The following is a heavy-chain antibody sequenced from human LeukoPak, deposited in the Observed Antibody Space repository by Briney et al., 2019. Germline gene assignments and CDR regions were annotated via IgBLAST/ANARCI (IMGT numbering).Heavy chain of an antibody. Sequence: GGSLRLSCAASGFTFSSYAMHWVRQAPGKGLEWVAVISYDGSNKYYADSVKGRFTISRDSSKNTLYLQMNSLRAEDTAVYYCARFRAVAGTFDYWGQGTLVTVSS. CDR2: ISYDGSNK. D-gene: IGHD6-19*01. J-gene: IGHJ4*02. CDR3: ARFRAVAGTFDY. CDR1: GFTFSSYA. V-gene: IGHV3-30-3*01.